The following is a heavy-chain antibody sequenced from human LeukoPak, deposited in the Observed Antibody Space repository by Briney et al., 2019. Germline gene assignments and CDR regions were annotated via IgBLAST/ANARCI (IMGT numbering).Heavy chain of an antibody. J-gene: IGHJ4*02. CDR1: GFTFSSYS. D-gene: IGHD6-19*01. V-gene: IGHV3-48*02. CDR2: ISSSSSTI. CDR3: AKPRIAVPGNDYFDY. Sequence: PGGSLRLSCAASGFTFSSYSMNWVRQAPGKGLEWVSYISSSSSTIYYADSVKGRFTISRDNAKNSLYLQMNSLRDEDTAVYYCAKPRIAVPGNDYFDYWGQGTLVTVSS.